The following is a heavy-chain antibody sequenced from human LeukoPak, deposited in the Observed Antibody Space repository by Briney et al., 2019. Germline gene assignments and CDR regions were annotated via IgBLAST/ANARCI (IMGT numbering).Heavy chain of an antibody. Sequence: PGRSLRLSCAASGFTFSSYAMHWVRQAPGKGLEWVAVISYDGSNKYYADSVKGRFTISRDNSKNTLYLQMNSLRAEDTAVYYCARAATSNGMDVWGQGTTVTVSS. V-gene: IGHV3-30-3*01. CDR1: GFTFSSYA. CDR3: ARAATSNGMDV. CDR2: ISYDGSNK. J-gene: IGHJ6*02. D-gene: IGHD2-15*01.